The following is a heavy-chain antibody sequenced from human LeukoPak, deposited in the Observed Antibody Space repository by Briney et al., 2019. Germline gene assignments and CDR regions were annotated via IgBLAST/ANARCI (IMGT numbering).Heavy chain of an antibody. CDR3: AKESIMVIDYFDY. V-gene: IGHV3-23*01. Sequence: GGSLRLSCAASGFTFTNSAMTWVRQAPGKGLEWVSTVSGSGGSTYYADSVKGRFTISRDNSKNTLYLQMNSLRAEDTAVYYCAKESIMVIDYFDYWGQGTLVTVSS. D-gene: IGHD3-22*01. CDR2: VSGSGGST. CDR1: GFTFTNSA. J-gene: IGHJ4*02.